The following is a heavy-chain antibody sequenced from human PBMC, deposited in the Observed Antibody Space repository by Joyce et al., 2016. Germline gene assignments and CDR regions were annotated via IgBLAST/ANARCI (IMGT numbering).Heavy chain of an antibody. V-gene: IGHV3-7*01. J-gene: IGHJ4*02. Sequence: EVQLVESGGGLVQPGGSLRLSCVSSGVTFRKYYMGWIRQAPGKGPEWVANIKADGSEKSYVGSVEGRFTISRDNAKNSLYLQINGLRAEDTAVYYCAREYFWRYDYWGQGTLVTVSS. D-gene: IGHD3-3*01. CDR3: AREYFWRYDY. CDR2: IKADGSEK. CDR1: GVTFRKYY.